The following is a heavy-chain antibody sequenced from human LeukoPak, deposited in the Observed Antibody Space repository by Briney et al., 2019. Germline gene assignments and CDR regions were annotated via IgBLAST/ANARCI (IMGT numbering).Heavy chain of an antibody. CDR3: ARAASSGSQFIRPGTGYYMDV. Sequence: GGSLRLSCAASGFTFSDYYMSWIRQAPGKGLEWVSYISSSGSTIYYADSVKGRFTISRDNAKNSLYLQMNSLRAEDTAVYYCARAASSGSQFIRPGTGYYMDVWGKGTTVTVSS. CDR1: GFTFSDYY. J-gene: IGHJ6*03. V-gene: IGHV3-11*01. D-gene: IGHD3-22*01. CDR2: ISSSGSTI.